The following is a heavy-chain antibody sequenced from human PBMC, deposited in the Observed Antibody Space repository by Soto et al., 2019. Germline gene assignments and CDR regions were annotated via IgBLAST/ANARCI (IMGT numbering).Heavy chain of an antibody. CDR1: GGSISSGDYY. J-gene: IGHJ4*02. Sequence: SETLSLTCTVSGGSISSGDYYWSWIRQPPGMALEWIAYIYYSGNTYYNPSLQSRVTISVDTSKNQFSLRLSSLTAADTAVYYCAKQESDWNDHFDYWGQGTLVTVSS. CDR3: AKQESDWNDHFDY. V-gene: IGHV4-30-4*01. D-gene: IGHD1-1*01. CDR2: IYYSGNT.